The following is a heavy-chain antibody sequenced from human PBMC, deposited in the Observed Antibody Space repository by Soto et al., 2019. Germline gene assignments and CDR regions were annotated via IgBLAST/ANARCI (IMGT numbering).Heavy chain of an antibody. CDR2: ISYDGSNK. D-gene: IGHD2-15*01. CDR1: GFTFSSYG. J-gene: IGHJ4*02. CDR3: AKDRGSVELAAPLDY. V-gene: IGHV3-30*18. Sequence: QVQLVESGGGVVQPGRSLRLSCAASGFTFSSYGMHWVRQAPGKGLGWVAVISYDGSNKDDADSVKGRFTISRDNSKNLPYLQMNSLSAEAAAVYYCAKDRGSVELAAPLDYWGQGNLVTVSS.